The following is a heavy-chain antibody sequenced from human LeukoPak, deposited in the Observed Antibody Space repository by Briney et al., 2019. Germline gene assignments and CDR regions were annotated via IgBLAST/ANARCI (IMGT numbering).Heavy chain of an antibody. J-gene: IGHJ4*02. CDR3: AITLNYYDSSGYPLFDY. CDR2: ISSSGSTI. Sequence: GGSLRLSCAASGFTFSDYYMSWIRQAPGKGLEWVSYISSSGSTIYYADSVKGRFTISRDNAKISLYLQMNSLRAEDTAVYYCAITLNYYDSSGYPLFDYWGQGTLVTVSS. CDR1: GFTFSDYY. D-gene: IGHD3-22*01. V-gene: IGHV3-11*01.